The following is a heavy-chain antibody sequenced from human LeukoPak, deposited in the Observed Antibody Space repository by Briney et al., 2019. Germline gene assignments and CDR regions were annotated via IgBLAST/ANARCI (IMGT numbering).Heavy chain of an antibody. CDR3: ARHRQGGIYSSSWYGFDY. CDR1: GGSISSGSYY. Sequence: SETLSLTCTVSGGSISSGSYYWSWIRQPAGRGLEWIGRIYTSGSTNYNPSLKSRVTISVDTSKNQFSLKLSSVTAADTAVYYCARHRQGGIYSSSWYGFDYWGQGTLVTVSS. D-gene: IGHD6-13*01. J-gene: IGHJ4*02. V-gene: IGHV4-61*02. CDR2: IYTSGST.